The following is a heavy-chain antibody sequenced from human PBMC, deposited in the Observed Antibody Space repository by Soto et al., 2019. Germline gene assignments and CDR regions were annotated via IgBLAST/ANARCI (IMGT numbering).Heavy chain of an antibody. CDR1: GYSFTSYW. CDR3: VRDRAYCPNGICQTEYLDY. Sequence: GESLKISCKGSGYSFTSYWISWVRQMPGKGLEWMGRIDPSDSYTNYSPSFQGHVTISADKSISTAYLQWSSLKASDTAMYYCVRDRAYCPNGICQTEYLDYWGQGTPVTVSS. D-gene: IGHD2-8*01. V-gene: IGHV5-10-1*01. CDR2: IDPSDSYT. J-gene: IGHJ4*02.